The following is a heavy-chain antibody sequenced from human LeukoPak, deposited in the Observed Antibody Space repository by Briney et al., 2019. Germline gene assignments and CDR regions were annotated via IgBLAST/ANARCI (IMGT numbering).Heavy chain of an antibody. D-gene: IGHD3-10*01. CDR2: IYYSGST. V-gene: IGHV4-59*01. CDR3: ARGRQHVGERNNWFDP. J-gene: IGHJ5*02. Sequence: PSETLSLTCTVSGGSISSYYWSWIRQPPGKGLEWIGYIYYSGSTNYNPSLKSRVTISVDTSKNQFSLKLSSVTAADTAVYYCARGRQHVGERNNWFDPWGQGTLVTVSS. CDR1: GGSISSYY.